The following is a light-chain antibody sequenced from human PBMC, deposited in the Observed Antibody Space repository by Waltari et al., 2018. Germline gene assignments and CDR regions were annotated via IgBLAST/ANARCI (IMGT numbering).Light chain of an antibody. V-gene: IGLV2-14*03. J-gene: IGLJ1*01. CDR3: SSHTSTVPHV. Sequence: QSALTQPASVSGSPGQSITISCTGTSNDVGGYGYVSWYQQYPGRAPKLIIYEVSYRPSGISTRFSGSKSGNTASLTISGLQADDEADYYCSSHTSTVPHVFGTGKRVTV. CDR2: EVS. CDR1: SNDVGGYGY.